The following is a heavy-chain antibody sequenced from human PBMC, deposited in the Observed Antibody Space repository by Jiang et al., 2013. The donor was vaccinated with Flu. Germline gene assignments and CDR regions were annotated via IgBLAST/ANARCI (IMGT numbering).Heavy chain of an antibody. D-gene: IGHD1-14*01. CDR1: GFTFSSYS. CDR3: ARASPDPEGAFDI. Sequence: GFTFSSYSMNWVRQAPGKGLEWVSYISSSSSTIYYADSVKGRFTISRDNAKNSLYLQMNSLRDEDTAVYYCARASPDPEGAFDIWGQGTMVTISS. V-gene: IGHV3-48*02. CDR2: ISSSSSTI. J-gene: IGHJ3*02.